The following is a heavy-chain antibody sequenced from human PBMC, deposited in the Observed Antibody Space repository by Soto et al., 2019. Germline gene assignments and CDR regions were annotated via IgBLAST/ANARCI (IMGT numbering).Heavy chain of an antibody. V-gene: IGHV4-59*01. CDR1: GGSISSYY. Sequence: QVQLQESGPGLVKPSETLSLTCTVSGGSISSYYWSWIRQPPGKGLEWIGYIYYSGSTNYNPSLKSRVTMSVDTSKNRGCLKLSSVTAADTAVYYCARVYSSGVNWFDPWGQGTLVTVSS. CDR2: IYYSGST. D-gene: IGHD6-19*01. CDR3: ARVYSSGVNWFDP. J-gene: IGHJ5*02.